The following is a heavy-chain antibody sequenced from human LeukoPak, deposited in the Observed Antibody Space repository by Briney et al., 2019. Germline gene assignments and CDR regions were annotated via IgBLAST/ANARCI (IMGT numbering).Heavy chain of an antibody. D-gene: IGHD1-1*01. CDR2: ISSSSSYI. CDR1: GFTFSSYS. V-gene: IGHV3-21*01. J-gene: IGHJ6*03. CDR3: ARANRKRVHYYYYYYMDV. Sequence: PGGSLRLSCAASGFTFSSYSMNWVRQAPGKGLEWVSSISSSSSYIYYADSVKGRFTISRDNAKNSLYLQMNSLRAEDTAVYYCARANRKRVHYYYYYYMDVWGKGTTVTVSS.